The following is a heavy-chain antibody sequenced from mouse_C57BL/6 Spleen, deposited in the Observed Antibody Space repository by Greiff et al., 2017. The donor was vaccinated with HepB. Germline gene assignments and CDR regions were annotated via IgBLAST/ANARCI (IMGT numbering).Heavy chain of an antibody. CDR3: ARDSKQLRLRSYYFDY. CDR2: IWTGGGT. D-gene: IGHD3-2*02. V-gene: IGHV2-9-1*01. Sequence: VKLVESGPGLVAPSQSLSITCTVSGFSLTSYAISWVRQPPGKGLEWLGVIWTGGGTNYNSALKSRLSISKDNSKSQVFLKMNSLQTDDTARYYCARDSKQLRLRSYYFDYWGQGTTLTVSS. J-gene: IGHJ2*01. CDR1: GFSLTSYA.